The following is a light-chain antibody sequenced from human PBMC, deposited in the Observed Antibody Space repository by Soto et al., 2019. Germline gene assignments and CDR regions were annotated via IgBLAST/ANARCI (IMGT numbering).Light chain of an antibody. V-gene: IGLV2-14*01. CDR3: CIYTGTSSV. J-gene: IGLJ3*02. CDR1: FSDINTYNF. Sequence: QSALTQPDSVSGSPGQSITISCTGTFSDINTYNFVSWFRQHPGKAPKLMIYDVSSRPSGVSDRFSGSKSGKTASLTISGLQAEDEADYYCCIYTGTSSVFGGGTKVTVL. CDR2: DVS.